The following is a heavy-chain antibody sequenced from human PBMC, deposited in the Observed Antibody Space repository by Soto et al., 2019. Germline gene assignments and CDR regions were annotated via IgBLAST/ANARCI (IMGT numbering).Heavy chain of an antibody. CDR1: GDTFSSYT. J-gene: IGHJ6*02. Sequence: QVQLVQSGAEVKKPGSSVKISCRASGDTFSSYTVNWLRQAPGRGLEWVGRIIPVLGTTDYAQTFRGRLSITADKSSNTVNMELGSLRSEDTAVYYCARRRYCGYDCYHKHYYGMDVWGQGTTVTVAS. V-gene: IGHV1-69*08. CDR3: ARRRYCGYDCYHKHYYGMDV. D-gene: IGHD2-21*01. CDR2: IIPVLGTT.